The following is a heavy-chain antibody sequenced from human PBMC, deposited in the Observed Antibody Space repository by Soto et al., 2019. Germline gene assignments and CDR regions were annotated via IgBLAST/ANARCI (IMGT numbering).Heavy chain of an antibody. D-gene: IGHD1-26*01. V-gene: IGHV3-33*01. J-gene: IGHJ4*02. CDR1: GFTFSSYG. CDR3: AREGGVVGAYFDY. CDR2: IWYDGSNK. Sequence: QVQLVESGGGVVQPGRSLRLSCAASGFTFSSYGMHWVRQAPGKGLEWVAVIWYDGSNKYYADSVKGRFTISRDNSKNTLYLQMNSLRAEDTAVYYCAREGGVVGAYFDYWGQGTLVTVSS.